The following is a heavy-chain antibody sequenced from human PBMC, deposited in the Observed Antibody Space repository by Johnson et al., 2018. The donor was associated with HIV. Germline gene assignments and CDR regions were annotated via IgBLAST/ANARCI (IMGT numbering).Heavy chain of an antibody. CDR1: GFTFRSYG. J-gene: IGHJ3*01. D-gene: IGHD3-22*01. V-gene: IGHV3-30*02. Sequence: QVQLVESGGGVVQPGGSLRLSCVASGFTFRSYGIHWVRQAPGTGLEWVAFIRCDGSNKYYADSVKGRFTISRDNSKHKLDLQINSLRAEDTSVYYCAKEYLGRWAHVYYDSSGSDDAFDFWGQGTMVTVSS. CDR3: AKEYLGRWAHVYYDSSGSDDAFDF. CDR2: IRCDGSNK.